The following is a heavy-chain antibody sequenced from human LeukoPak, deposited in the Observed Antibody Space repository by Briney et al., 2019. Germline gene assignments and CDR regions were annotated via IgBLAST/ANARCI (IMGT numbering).Heavy chain of an antibody. J-gene: IGHJ5*02. Sequence: ASVKVSCKAFGYTFSRYGVSWVRQAPGQGLEWIGWISGSNGNTNYAQNFQDRLTVTTDSSTSTAYMELRSLRSEDTAVYYCARDTKDSSGYYNWFDPWGQGTLVTVSS. CDR3: ARDTKDSSGYYNWFDP. CDR2: ISGSNGNT. V-gene: IGHV1-18*01. D-gene: IGHD3-22*01. CDR1: GYTFSRYG.